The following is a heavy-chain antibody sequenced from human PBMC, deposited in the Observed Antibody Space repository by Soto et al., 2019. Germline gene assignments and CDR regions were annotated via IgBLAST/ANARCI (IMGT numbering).Heavy chain of an antibody. CDR1: GFTFHNHA. CDR2: LGWNSDGT. V-gene: IGHV3-9*01. CDR3: ARLHDSEGSGYFDF. D-gene: IGHD6-19*01. J-gene: IGHJ4*02. Sequence: ELQLVESGGGLVQPGSSLRLCCVGSGFTFHNHAMHWVRQAPGKGLEWVSGLGWNSDGTDYADSVRGRFIISRDNVKNSLYLQMNSLRAEDTAWYYCARLHDSEGSGYFDFWGQGTLVTVAS.